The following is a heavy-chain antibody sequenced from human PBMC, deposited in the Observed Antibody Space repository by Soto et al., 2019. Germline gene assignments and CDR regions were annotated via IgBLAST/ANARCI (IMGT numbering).Heavy chain of an antibody. CDR3: VRPYYSSSWFPFDR. D-gene: IGHD6-13*01. CDR1: GFDFGDYY. V-gene: IGHV3-11*01. Sequence: GGSTRLSXTGCGFDFGDYYMSWIRQAPGKGLEWVSYIDSGDGTTYYTDSVKGRFTISRDNAKKTVYLQMSSLRVEDTALYYCVRPYYSSSWFPFDRWGQGTLVTVSS. J-gene: IGHJ4*02. CDR2: IDSGDGTT.